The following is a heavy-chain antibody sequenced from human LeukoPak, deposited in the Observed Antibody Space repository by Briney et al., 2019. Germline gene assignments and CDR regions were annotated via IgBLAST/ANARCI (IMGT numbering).Heavy chain of an antibody. D-gene: IGHD3-22*01. CDR3: ARDPSGSGYADAFDI. Sequence: SETLSLTCTVSGGSISSYYWSWIRQPPGKGLEWIGYIYYSGSTNYNPSLKSRVTISVDTSKNQFSLKLSSVTAADTAVYYCARDPSGSGYADAFDIWGQGTMVTVSS. V-gene: IGHV4-59*01. CDR2: IYYSGST. J-gene: IGHJ3*02. CDR1: GGSISSYY.